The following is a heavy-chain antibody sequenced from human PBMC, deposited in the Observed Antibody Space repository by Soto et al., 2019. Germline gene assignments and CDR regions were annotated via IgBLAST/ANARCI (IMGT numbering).Heavy chain of an antibody. Sequence: QVQLVESGGGLVKPGGSLRLSCAASGFTFSDYYMSWIRQAPGKGLVWVSYISSSSRYTNYPDSVKGRFTISRDNATNSLHVQMNSLRGGDTAVYYCARERGEWLRLGSEDYWGQGNLVTVSS. CDR2: ISSSSRYT. J-gene: IGHJ4*02. V-gene: IGHV3-11*06. CDR1: GFTFSDYY. CDR3: ARERGEWLRLGSEDY. D-gene: IGHD5-12*01.